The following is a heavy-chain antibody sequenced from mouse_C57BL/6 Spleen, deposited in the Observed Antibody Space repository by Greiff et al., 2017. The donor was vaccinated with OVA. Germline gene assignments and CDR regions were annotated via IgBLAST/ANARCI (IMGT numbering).Heavy chain of an antibody. CDR3: ARSYGNLGVYYAMDY. Sequence: LVESGAELARPGASVKLSCKASGYTFTSYGISWVKQRTGQGLEWIGEIYPRSGNTYYNEKFKGKATLTADKSSSTAYMELRSLTSEDSAVYFCARSYGNLGVYYAMDYWGQGTSVTVSS. V-gene: IGHV1-81*01. CDR1: GYTFTSYG. D-gene: IGHD2-1*01. CDR2: IYPRSGNT. J-gene: IGHJ4*01.